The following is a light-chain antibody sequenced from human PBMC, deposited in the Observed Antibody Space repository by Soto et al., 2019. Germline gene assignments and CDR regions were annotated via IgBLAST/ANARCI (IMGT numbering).Light chain of an antibody. CDR2: DAS. CDR3: QQYNSYLLT. J-gene: IGKJ4*01. CDR1: QSISSL. V-gene: IGKV1-5*01. Sequence: DIQMTQSPSTLSASVGDRVTITCRASQSISSLFAWYQQKPGKAPKLLIYDASSLESGVPSRFSGSGSGTEFTLTISSLQPDDFATYYCQQYNSYLLTFGGGTKVEIK.